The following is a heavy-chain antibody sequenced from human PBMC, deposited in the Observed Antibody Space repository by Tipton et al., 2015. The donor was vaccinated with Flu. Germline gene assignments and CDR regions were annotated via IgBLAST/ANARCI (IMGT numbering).Heavy chain of an antibody. J-gene: IGHJ3*01. D-gene: IGHD3-10*01. CDR2: SYYSGST. Sequence: LRLSCTVSGDSISSYYWSWIRPPPGKGLEWWRYSYYSGSTNYNTSLKSRVTISVDTSKNHFSLKLSTVTAADTAVYYYAGGSLAGHPGAVDCWGQGTMVTVSS. V-gene: IGHV4-59*12. CDR3: AGGSLAGHPGAVDC. CDR1: GDSISSYY.